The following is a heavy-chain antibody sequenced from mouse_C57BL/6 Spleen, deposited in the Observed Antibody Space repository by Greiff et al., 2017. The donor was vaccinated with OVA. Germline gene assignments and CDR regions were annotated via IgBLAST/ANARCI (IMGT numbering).Heavy chain of an antibody. CDR3: ARMVTTAGFDV. D-gene: IGHD2-3*01. J-gene: IGHJ1*03. CDR2: INYDGSST. V-gene: IGHV5-16*01. Sequence: EVKVVESAGGLVQPGSSMKLSCTASGFTFSDYYMAWVRQVPEKGLEWVANINYDGSSTYYLDSLKSRFIISRDNAKNILYLQMSSLKSEDTATYYCARMVTTAGFDVWGTGTTVTVSS. CDR1: GFTFSDYY.